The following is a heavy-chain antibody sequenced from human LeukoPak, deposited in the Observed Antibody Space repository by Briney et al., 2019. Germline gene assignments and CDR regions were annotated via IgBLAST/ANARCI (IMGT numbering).Heavy chain of an antibody. CDR3: ARSQGSGYDGMLY. Sequence: SVRVSCKASGGTFSSYAMSWVRQAPGQGLEWMGGIIPIFGTANYPQKFQRRVTITPDQSTSTPYMELSSLRSEDTAVYYCARSQGSGYDGMLYWGQGTLVTVSS. V-gene: IGHV1-69*13. D-gene: IGHD5-12*01. J-gene: IGHJ4*02. CDR2: IIPIFGTA. CDR1: GGTFSSYA.